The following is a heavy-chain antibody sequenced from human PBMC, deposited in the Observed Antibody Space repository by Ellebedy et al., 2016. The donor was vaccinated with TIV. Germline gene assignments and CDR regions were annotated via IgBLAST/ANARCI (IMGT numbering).Heavy chain of an antibody. J-gene: IGHJ5*02. Sequence: SETLSLXXAVYGGSFSGYYWGWIRQPPGKGLEWIGSIYYSGSTYYNPSLKSRVTISVDTSKNQFSLKLSSVTAADTAVYYCARHSRSYCSSTSCYSVNWFDPWGQGTLVTVSS. D-gene: IGHD2-2*01. CDR3: ARHSRSYCSSTSCYSVNWFDP. V-gene: IGHV4-39*01. CDR2: IYYSGST. CDR1: GGSFSGYY.